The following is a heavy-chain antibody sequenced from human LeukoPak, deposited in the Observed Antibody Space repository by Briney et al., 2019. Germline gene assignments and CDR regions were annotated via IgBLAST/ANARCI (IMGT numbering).Heavy chain of an antibody. J-gene: IGHJ3*02. Sequence: GGSLRLSCAASGFTFSSYSMNWVRQAPGKGLEWVSSISSSSSYIYYAGSVKGRFTISRDNAKNSLYLQMNSLRAEDTAVYYCARAKDYCSSTSCYDAFDIWGQGTMVTVSS. CDR2: ISSSSSYI. CDR1: GFTFSSYS. V-gene: IGHV3-21*01. D-gene: IGHD2-2*01. CDR3: ARAKDYCSSTSCYDAFDI.